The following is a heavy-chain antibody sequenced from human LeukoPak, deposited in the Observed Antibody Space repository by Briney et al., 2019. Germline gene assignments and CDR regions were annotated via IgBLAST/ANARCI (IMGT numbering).Heavy chain of an antibody. CDR1: GGSISSYY. J-gene: IGHJ5*02. D-gene: IGHD3-16*01. CDR2: IYYSGSS. Sequence: SETLSLTCTVSGGSISSYYWSWIRQPPGKGLEWIGYIYYSGSSNYNPSLKSRVTISVDTSKNQFSLKLSSVTAADTAVYYCARQGADWFDPWGQGTLVTVPS. CDR3: ARQGADWFDP. V-gene: IGHV4-59*08.